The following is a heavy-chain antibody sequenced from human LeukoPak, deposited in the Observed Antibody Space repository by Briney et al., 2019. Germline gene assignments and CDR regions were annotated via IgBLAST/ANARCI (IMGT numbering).Heavy chain of an antibody. CDR1: GFTFSSYA. D-gene: IGHD1-26*01. CDR3: ARDRWELMACDY. V-gene: IGHV3-30-3*01. Sequence: GGSLRLSCAASGFTFSSYAMHWVRQAPGKGLEWVAVISYDGSNKYYADSVKGRFTISRDNSKNTLYLQMNSLRAEDTAVYYCARDRWELMACDYWGQGTLVTVSS. CDR2: ISYDGSNK. J-gene: IGHJ4*02.